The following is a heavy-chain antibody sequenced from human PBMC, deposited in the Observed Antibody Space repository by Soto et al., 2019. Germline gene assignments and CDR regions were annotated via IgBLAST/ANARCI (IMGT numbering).Heavy chain of an antibody. D-gene: IGHD4-17*01. CDR3: AKDLYGENNWFAP. V-gene: IGHV5-10-1*01. CDR1: GYSFTSYW. CDR2: IDPSDSYT. Sequence: PGESLKISCKGSGYSFTSYWISWVRQMPGKGLEWMGRIDPSDSYTNYSPSFQGHVTISADKSISTAYLQWSSLKASDTAMYYCAKDLYGENNWFAPWGQGTLVTVSS. J-gene: IGHJ5*02.